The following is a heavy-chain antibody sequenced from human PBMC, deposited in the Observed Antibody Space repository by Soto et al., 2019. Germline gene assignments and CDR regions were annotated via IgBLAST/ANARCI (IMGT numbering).Heavy chain of an antibody. D-gene: IGHD3-16*01. J-gene: IGHJ5*02. CDR1: GYSFTYNV. Sequence: ASVKVSCKSSGYSFTYNVVSWVRQATGQGLEWMGWMNPGSGDTGYAQKVQGRVTMTRDISIATAYMELSSLRSDDTAIYSCARMETFGALNWFDPWGQGTLVTVSS. CDR3: ARMETFGALNWFDP. V-gene: IGHV1-8*01. CDR2: MNPGSGDT.